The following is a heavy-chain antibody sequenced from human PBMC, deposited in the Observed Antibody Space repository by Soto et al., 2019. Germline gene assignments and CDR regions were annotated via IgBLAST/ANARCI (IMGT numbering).Heavy chain of an antibody. CDR2: VYYSGST. CDR1: GGTSIGYY. Sequence: LETLPLTSTVSGGTSIGYYWSWIRQSPEKGLEWIGHVYYSGSTNYNPSLKSRVTISVDTSKNQFSLKLSSVTAADTAVYYCARALNYYYGMDVWGQGTTVTVSS. CDR3: ARALNYYYGMDV. V-gene: IGHV4-59*13. J-gene: IGHJ6*02.